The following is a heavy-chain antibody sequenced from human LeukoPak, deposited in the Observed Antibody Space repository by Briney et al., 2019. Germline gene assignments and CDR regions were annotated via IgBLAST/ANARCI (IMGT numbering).Heavy chain of an antibody. V-gene: IGHV3-21*01. CDR3: ARDGGYSSSSDDY. J-gene: IGHJ4*02. D-gene: IGHD6-6*01. CDR2: ISSSSSYI. CDR1: GFTFSSYS. Sequence: GGSLRLSCAASGFTFSSYSMNWVRQAPGKGLEWVSSISSSSSYIYYADSVKGRFTISRDNAKNSLYLQMNSLRAEDTAVYYCARDGGYSSSSDDYWGQGTLVTVSS.